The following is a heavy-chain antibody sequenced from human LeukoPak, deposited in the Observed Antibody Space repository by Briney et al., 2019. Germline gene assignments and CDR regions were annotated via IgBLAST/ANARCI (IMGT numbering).Heavy chain of an antibody. CDR2: IYNSGST. V-gene: IGHV4-59*01. Sequence: PSETLSLTCNVSGGSISSYYWSWIRQPPGKGLQWISYIYNSGSTNYNPSLRSRVTISVDTSKKQVFLKLSSVTAADTAVYYCARDLGLWFGNFDPWGQGTLVTVSS. CDR1: GGSISSYY. D-gene: IGHD3-10*01. J-gene: IGHJ5*02. CDR3: ARDLGLWFGNFDP.